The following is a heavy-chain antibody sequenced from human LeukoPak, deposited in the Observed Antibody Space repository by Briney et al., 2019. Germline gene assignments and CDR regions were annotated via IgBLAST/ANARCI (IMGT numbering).Heavy chain of an antibody. D-gene: IGHD6-25*01. Sequence: GASVKVSCKASGYTFTGYYMHWVRQAPGQGLEWMGWINPNSGGTNYAQKFQGRVTMTRDTSISTAYMELSRLRSDDTAVYYCVTLLSNAAFDYSRQGTLVTVSS. CDR3: VTLLSNAAFDY. V-gene: IGHV1-2*02. CDR1: GYTFTGYY. J-gene: IGHJ4*02. CDR2: INPNSGGT.